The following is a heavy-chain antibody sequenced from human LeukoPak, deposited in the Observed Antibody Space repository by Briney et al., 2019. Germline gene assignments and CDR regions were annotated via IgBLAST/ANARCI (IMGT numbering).Heavy chain of an antibody. CDR1: GFTFSNHA. D-gene: IGHD3-3*01. Sequence: PGGSLRLSCAASGFTFSNHAMHWVRQAPGKGLEWVTVISFDGNDKFYADSVKGRFTISRDNSKNTLSLQMNSLRTDDTAVYYCARGSGYFDYWGQGTLVTVSS. CDR3: ARGSGYFDY. J-gene: IGHJ4*02. V-gene: IGHV3-30*04. CDR2: ISFDGNDK.